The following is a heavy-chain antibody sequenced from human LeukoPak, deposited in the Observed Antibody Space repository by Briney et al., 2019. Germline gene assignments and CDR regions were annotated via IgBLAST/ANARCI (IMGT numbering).Heavy chain of an antibody. CDR1: GFTFSSYS. CDR2: ISSSSSTI. V-gene: IGHV3-48*01. D-gene: IGHD6-13*01. CDR3: AKDMGRYSSTWAFGY. J-gene: IGHJ4*02. Sequence: AGGSLRLSCAASGFTFSSYSMNWVRQAPGKGLEWVSYISSSSSTIYYADSVKGRFTISRDNAKNSLYLQMNSLRAEDTAVYYCAKDMGRYSSTWAFGYWGQGTLVTVSS.